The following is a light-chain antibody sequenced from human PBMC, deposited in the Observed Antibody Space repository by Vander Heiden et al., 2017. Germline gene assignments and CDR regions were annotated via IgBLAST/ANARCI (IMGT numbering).Light chain of an antibody. CDR2: YDD. CDR3: AAWDDSLNGVV. Sequence: SVLTQPPSVSEAPRQRVTISCSGSSSNIGNNAVNWYQQLPGKPPKLLIYYDDLLPSGVSDRFSGSKSCTSASLAISGLQSEDEAYYYCAAWDDSLNGVVFGGGTKLTVL. CDR1: SSNIGNNA. J-gene: IGLJ2*01. V-gene: IGLV1-36*01.